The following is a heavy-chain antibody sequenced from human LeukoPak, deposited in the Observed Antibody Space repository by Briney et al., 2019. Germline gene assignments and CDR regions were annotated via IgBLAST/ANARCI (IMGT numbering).Heavy chain of an antibody. CDR3: AELGITMIGGV. V-gene: IGHV3-7*01. CDR2: IKQDRSEK. D-gene: IGHD3-10*02. Sequence: GGSLRLSCAASGFTFTNYWMSWVRQAPGKGLELVANIKQDRSEKYYVDSVKGRFTISRDNAKNSLYLQMNSMRAEDTAVYYCAELGITMIGGVWGKGTTVTISS. J-gene: IGHJ6*04. CDR1: GFTFTNYW.